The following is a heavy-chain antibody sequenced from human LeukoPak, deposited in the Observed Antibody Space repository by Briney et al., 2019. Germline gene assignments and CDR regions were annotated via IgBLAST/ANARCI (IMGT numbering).Heavy chain of an antibody. CDR1: GGSFSGYY. V-gene: IGHV4-34*01. CDR3: ARVGYCGGDCYPFDY. J-gene: IGHJ4*02. Sequence: SETLSLTCAIYGGSFSGYYWSWIRQPPGKGLEWIGEINHRGSTNYNPSLKRRVTISVDTSRNSFSLELSSVTAADTPVYYCARVGYCGGDCYPFDYWGQGTLTTISS. D-gene: IGHD2-21*02. CDR2: INHRGST.